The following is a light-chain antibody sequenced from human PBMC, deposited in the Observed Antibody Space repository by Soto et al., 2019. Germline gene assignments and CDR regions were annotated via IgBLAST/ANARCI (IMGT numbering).Light chain of an antibody. CDR1: SSDVGGYNY. J-gene: IGLJ1*01. CDR2: DVS. Sequence: QSALTQPASVSGSPGNSITISCTGTSSDVGGYNYVSWYQQHPGKAPKLMIYDVSNRPSGVSNRFSGSKSGNTASLTISGLQAEDEADYYCSSDTSSSTYVFGTGTKVTVL. CDR3: SSDTSSSTYV. V-gene: IGLV2-14*01.